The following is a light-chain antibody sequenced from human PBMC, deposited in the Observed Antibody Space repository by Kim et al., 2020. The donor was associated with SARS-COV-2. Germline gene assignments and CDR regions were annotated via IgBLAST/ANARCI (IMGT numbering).Light chain of an antibody. CDR3: QQNNTYATWT. J-gene: IGKJ1*01. V-gene: IGKV1-5*01. Sequence: SVGDRVTITCRASQSVSTWLDWYQQKPGKAPKVLIYDASSLHSGVPSRFSGSGSGTEFTLTISSLQPDDFATYYCQQNNTYATWTFGPGTKLDIK. CDR1: QSVSTW. CDR2: DAS.